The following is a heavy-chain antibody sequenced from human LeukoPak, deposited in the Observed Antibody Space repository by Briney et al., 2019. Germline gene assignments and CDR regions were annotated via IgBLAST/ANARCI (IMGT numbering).Heavy chain of an antibody. V-gene: IGHV4-31*03. CDR1: GGSISSGDYY. CDR2: IYHTGTT. J-gene: IGHJ4*02. Sequence: SETLSLTCTVSGGSISSGDYYWSWIRQHPVKGLEWIGNIYHTGTTYYNPSLKSRVIMSVDTSKNQFSLRLSSVSAADTAVYFCARGPTTVYDSLTGYYYFDYWGQGTLVTVSS. D-gene: IGHD3-9*01. CDR3: ARGPTTVYDSLTGYYYFDY.